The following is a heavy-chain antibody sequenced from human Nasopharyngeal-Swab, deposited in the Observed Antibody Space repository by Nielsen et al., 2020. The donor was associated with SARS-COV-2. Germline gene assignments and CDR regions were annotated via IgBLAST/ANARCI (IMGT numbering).Heavy chain of an antibody. J-gene: IGHJ4*02. CDR1: GFTFGDYA. CDR2: IRSKAYGGTT. Sequence: GSLRLPCTAPGFTFGDYAMSWFRQAPGKGLEWVGFIRSKAYGGTTEYAASVKGRFTISRDDSKSIAYLQMNSLKTEDTAVYYCTREVWNYDILTGDYWGQGTLVTVSS. V-gene: IGHV3-49*03. CDR3: TREVWNYDILTGDY. D-gene: IGHD3-9*01.